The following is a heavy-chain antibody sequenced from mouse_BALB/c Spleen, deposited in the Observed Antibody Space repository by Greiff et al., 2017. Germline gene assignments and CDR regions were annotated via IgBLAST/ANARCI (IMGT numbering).Heavy chain of an antibody. J-gene: IGHJ1*01. Sequence: VQLQQSGAELVRSGASVKLSCTASGFNIKDYYMHWVKQRPEQGLEWIGWIDPENGDTEYAPKFQGKATMTADTSSNTAYLQLSSLTSEDTAVYYCTRYGNWYFDVWGAGTTVTVSS. CDR1: GFNIKDYY. CDR3: TRYGNWYFDV. V-gene: IGHV14-4*02. CDR2: IDPENGDT. D-gene: IGHD2-1*01.